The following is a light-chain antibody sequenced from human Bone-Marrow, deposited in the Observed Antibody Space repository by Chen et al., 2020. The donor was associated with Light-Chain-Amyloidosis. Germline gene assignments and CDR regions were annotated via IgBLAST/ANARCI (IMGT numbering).Light chain of an antibody. V-gene: IGKV3-20*01. Sequence: EIVLTQSPGTLSSSPGDSATLSCRASQSISSTTLAWFQQKPGQAPRLLIYGASSRATGIPDRFSGSGSGTDFTLTIRRREPEDFAVYFCQQYGSSPLTFGGGTKVDIK. CDR3: QQYGSSPLT. J-gene: IGKJ4*01. CDR1: QSISSTT. CDR2: GAS.